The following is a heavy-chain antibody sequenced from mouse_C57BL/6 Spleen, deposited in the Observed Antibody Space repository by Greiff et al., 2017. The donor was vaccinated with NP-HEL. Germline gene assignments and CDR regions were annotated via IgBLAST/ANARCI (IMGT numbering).Heavy chain of an antibody. V-gene: IGHV1-55*01. D-gene: IGHD2-4*01. J-gene: IGHJ4*01. CDR3: AKRVYYDDDWVPMDY. Sequence: QVQLQQPGAELVKPGASVKMSCTASGYTFTSYWITWVKQRPGQGLEWIGDIYPGSGSTNYNEKFKSKATLTVDTSSSTAYMQLSSLTSEDSAVYYWAKRVYYDDDWVPMDYWGQGTSVTVSS. CDR1: GYTFTSYW. CDR2: IYPGSGST.